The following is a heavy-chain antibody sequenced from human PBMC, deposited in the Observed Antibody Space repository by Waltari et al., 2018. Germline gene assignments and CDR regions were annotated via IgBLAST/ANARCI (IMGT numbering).Heavy chain of an antibody. CDR1: GFGFSGPS. CDR3: SGGEVTGTDF. CDR2: IRREPYNYAT. V-gene: IGHV3-73*01. Sequence: EVQVVESGGGLVQPGGSLKLSCATPGFGFSGPSIHWVRQTSGKGLEWVGRIRREPYNYATAYSASVKGRFTISRDDSKNTAFLQMNSLMTEDTAVYYCSGGEVTGTDFWGQGTLVTVSS. D-gene: IGHD6-19*01. J-gene: IGHJ4*02.